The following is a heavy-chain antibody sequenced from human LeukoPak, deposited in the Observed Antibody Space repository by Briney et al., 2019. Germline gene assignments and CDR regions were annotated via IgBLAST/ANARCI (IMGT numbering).Heavy chain of an antibody. V-gene: IGHV3-7*01. J-gene: IGHJ4*02. CDR1: GFTFSNYW. CDR2: IKRDESEQ. Sequence: GGSLRLSCAASGFTFSNYWMSWVRQAPGKGLEWVADIKRDESEQHYVDSVKGRFTIARDNAKISLYLQMNSLRAEDTAVYYCALNMVGGQIFDFWGQGTLVTVSS. CDR3: ALNMVGGQIFDF. D-gene: IGHD3-10*01.